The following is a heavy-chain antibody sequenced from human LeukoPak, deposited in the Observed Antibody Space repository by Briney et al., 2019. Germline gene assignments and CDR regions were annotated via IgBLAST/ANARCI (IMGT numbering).Heavy chain of an antibody. D-gene: IGHD1-26*01. Sequence: ASVKVSCKASGYTFTSYDINWVRQATGQGLEWMGWMNPNSGNTGYAQKFQGRVTMTRNTSISTAYMELSSLRSEDTAVYYCARRDSGSLHYYYYYGMDVWGQGTTVTVSS. CDR2: MNPNSGNT. CDR1: GYTFTSYD. J-gene: IGHJ6*02. CDR3: ARRDSGSLHYYYYYGMDV. V-gene: IGHV1-8*01.